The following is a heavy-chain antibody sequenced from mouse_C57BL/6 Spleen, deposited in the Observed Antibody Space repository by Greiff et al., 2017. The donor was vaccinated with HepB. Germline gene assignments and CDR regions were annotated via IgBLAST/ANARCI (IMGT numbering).Heavy chain of an antibody. V-gene: IGHV1-18*01. CDR2: INPNNGGT. Sequence: EVQLVESGPELVKPGASVKIPCKASGYTFTDYNMDWVKQSHGKSLEWIGDINPNNGGTIYNQKFKGKATLTVDKSSSTAYMELRSLTSEDTAVYYCARKGAYYSNPSFAYWGQGTLVTVSA. CDR3: ARKGAYYSNPSFAY. J-gene: IGHJ3*01. D-gene: IGHD2-5*01. CDR1: GYTFTDYN.